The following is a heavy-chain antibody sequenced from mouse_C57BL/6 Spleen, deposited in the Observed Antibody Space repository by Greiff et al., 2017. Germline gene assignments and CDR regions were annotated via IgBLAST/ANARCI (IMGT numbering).Heavy chain of an antibody. CDR3: ARDRGTVPFDY. CDR2: INYDGSST. J-gene: IGHJ2*01. V-gene: IGHV5-16*01. CDR1: GFTFSDYY. Sequence: EVQRVESEGGLVQPGSSMKLSCTASGFTFSDYYMAWVRQVPEKGLEWVANINYDGSSTYYLDSLKSRFIISRDNAKNILYLQMSSLKSEDTATYYCARDRGTVPFDYWGQGTTLTVSS. D-gene: IGHD3-3*01.